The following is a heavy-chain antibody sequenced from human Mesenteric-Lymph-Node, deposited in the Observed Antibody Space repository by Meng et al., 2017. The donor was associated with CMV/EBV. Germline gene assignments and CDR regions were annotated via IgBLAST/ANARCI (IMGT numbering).Heavy chain of an antibody. CDR3: AKGGLGWYFNY. CDR2: LGSAGDT. Sequence: GGSLRLSCAASRFNFSTYDIHWVRQATGKGLEWVSVLGSAGDTYYPGSVKGRFTISRDNSKKTLYLQMDSLRAEDTAVYYCAKGGLGWYFNYWGQGTLVTVSS. D-gene: IGHD3/OR15-3a*01. J-gene: IGHJ4*02. CDR1: RFNFSTYD. V-gene: IGHV3-13*01.